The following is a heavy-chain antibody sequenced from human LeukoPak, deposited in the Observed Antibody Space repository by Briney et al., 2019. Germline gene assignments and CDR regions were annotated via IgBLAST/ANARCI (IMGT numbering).Heavy chain of an antibody. CDR2: IYHSGST. CDR3: ARVRDGDYCDY. Sequence: SETLSLTCVVSGSSISSGYSWGWIRQTPGKGLEWIGSIYHSGSTYYKPSLKSRVTISVDTSKNQFSLKLTSVTAADTAVYYRARVRDGDYCDYWGQGILVTVSS. D-gene: IGHD4-17*01. V-gene: IGHV4-38-2*01. J-gene: IGHJ4*02. CDR1: GSSISSGYS.